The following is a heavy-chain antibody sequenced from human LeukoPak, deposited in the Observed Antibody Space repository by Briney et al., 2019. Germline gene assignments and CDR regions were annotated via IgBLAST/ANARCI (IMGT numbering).Heavy chain of an antibody. D-gene: IGHD6-13*01. CDR2: ISAYNGNT. J-gene: IGHJ4*02. CDR3: ARGGYSSSWSIGYYFDY. V-gene: IGHV1-18*01. CDR1: GYTFTSYG. Sequence: ASVKVSCKASGYTFTSYGIGWVRQAPGQGLEWMGWISAYNGNTNYAQKLQGRVTMTTDTSTSTAYMELRSLRSDDTAVYYCARGGYSSSWSIGYYFDYWGQGTLVTVSS.